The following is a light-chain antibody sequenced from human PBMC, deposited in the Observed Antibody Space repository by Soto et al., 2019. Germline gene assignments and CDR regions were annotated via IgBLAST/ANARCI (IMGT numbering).Light chain of an antibody. CDR3: LHYSTYPLT. Sequence: IHMTQSPSTLSASVGDRVAITCRASQSISSWLAWYQQKPGKAPKLLIYKASTVESGVPSRFSGSGSGTEFTLTISSLQTDDFASYYCLHYSTYPLTFGGGTKVDIK. J-gene: IGKJ4*01. V-gene: IGKV1-5*03. CDR2: KAS. CDR1: QSISSW.